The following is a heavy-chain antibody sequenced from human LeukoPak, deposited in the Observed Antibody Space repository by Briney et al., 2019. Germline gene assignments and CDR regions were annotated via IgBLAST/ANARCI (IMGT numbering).Heavy chain of an antibody. CDR2: IKQDGSEK. Sequence: GGSLRLSCAASGFTFSSYWMSWVRQAPGKGLEWEANIKQDGSEKYYVGSVKGRFTISRDNAKNSLYLQMNSLRAEDTAVYYCAREGRYFDWLLSWFDPWGQGTLVTVSS. CDR1: GFTFSSYW. J-gene: IGHJ5*02. V-gene: IGHV3-7*03. CDR3: AREGRYFDWLLSWFDP. D-gene: IGHD3-9*01.